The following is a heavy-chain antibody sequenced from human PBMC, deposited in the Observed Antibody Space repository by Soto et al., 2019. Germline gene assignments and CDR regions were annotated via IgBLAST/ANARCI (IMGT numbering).Heavy chain of an antibody. D-gene: IGHD6-13*01. CDR3: ARDGPHIPAVGDV. V-gene: IGHV1-18*01. CDR2: ISAYNGDK. J-gene: IGHJ6*02. CDR1: GYTFINYG. Sequence: ASVTVSCKASGYTFINYGVSWVRQAPGQGLEWMGWISAYNGDKKYAQNVQGRVTLTTDTSTSTAYMEMRTLRSDDTAAYYCARDGPHIPAVGDVWGQGTTVTSP.